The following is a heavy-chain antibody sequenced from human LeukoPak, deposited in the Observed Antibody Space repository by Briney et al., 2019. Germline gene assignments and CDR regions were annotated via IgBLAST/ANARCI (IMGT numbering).Heavy chain of an antibody. Sequence: SQTLSLTCAISGDSVSSNSAAWNWIRQSPSRGLEWLGRTYYRSKWYNDYAVSVKSRITINPDTSKNQFSLQLNSVTPEDTAVYYCARDSGYCSGGSCYGSAFDIWGQGTMVTVSS. CDR2: TYYRSKWYN. J-gene: IGHJ3*02. CDR3: ARDSGYCSGGSCYGSAFDI. D-gene: IGHD2-15*01. CDR1: GDSVSSNSAA. V-gene: IGHV6-1*01.